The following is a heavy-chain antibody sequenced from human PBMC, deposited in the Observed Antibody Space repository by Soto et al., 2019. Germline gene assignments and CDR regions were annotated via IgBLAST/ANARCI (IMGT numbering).Heavy chain of an antibody. CDR3: VRSVPAATGAYNGMDV. V-gene: IGHV4-4*02. D-gene: IGHD2-15*01. Sequence: QVRLKESGPGLVKPSGTLSLTCAVSGGSVESSSCWSWVRQAPGKGLEWIGEIYHSGTFNYNQSLASRVSVSVDKSTNQFSLNLNSVTAADTAVYYCVRSVPAATGAYNGMDVWGQGTTVTVSS. CDR2: IYHSGTF. CDR1: GGSVESSSC. J-gene: IGHJ6*02.